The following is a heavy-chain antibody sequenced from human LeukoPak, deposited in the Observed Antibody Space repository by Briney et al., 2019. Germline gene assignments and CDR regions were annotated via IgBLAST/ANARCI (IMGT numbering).Heavy chain of an antibody. J-gene: IGHJ4*02. CDR3: AKRVTYSYDRSGYTVY. Sequence: GGSLRLSCAASGLTFGSYAMTWVRQAAGKGLEWVAAISGSGGNTYYADSAKGRFTIARENPKNTLYLQMNSLSAEDTAVYYCAKRVTYSYDRSGYTVYWGQGTLVTVSS. CDR2: ISGSGGNT. CDR1: GLTFGSYA. V-gene: IGHV3-23*01. D-gene: IGHD3-22*01.